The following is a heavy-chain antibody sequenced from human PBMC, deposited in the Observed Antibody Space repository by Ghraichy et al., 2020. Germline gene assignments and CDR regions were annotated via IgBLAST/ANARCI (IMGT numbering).Heavy chain of an antibody. J-gene: IGHJ4*02. Sequence: GGSLRLSCVTSGLGCNNSWLNWVLHGPRNELVWVSHIYTDGSIINYAGSVKGRFTIFTDNARNTLYLQMNSLRVEDTGIYYCARGGDSAMGDWGQGTLVTLSS. CDR2: IYTDGSII. V-gene: IGHV3-74*01. CDR3: ARGGDSAMGD. D-gene: IGHD2-21*02. CDR1: GLGCNNSW.